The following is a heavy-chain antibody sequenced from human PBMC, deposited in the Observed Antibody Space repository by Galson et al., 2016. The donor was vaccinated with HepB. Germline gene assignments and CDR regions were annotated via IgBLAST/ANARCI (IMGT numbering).Heavy chain of an antibody. D-gene: IGHD3-22*01. J-gene: IGHJ4*02. V-gene: IGHV3-23*01. CDR3: TKHEVRTHDY. Sequence: SLRLSCAASGFTFSSYAMSWVRQAPGKGPEWVSAIHLGGNDIYYADSVKGRFTISRDDYNSMLYLQMNGLRAEDTAVYYCTKHEVRTHDYWGQGTLVTVSS. CDR1: GFTFSSYA. CDR2: IHLGGNDI.